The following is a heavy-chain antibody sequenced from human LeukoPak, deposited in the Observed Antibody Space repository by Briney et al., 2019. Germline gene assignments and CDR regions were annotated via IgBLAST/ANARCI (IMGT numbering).Heavy chain of an antibody. D-gene: IGHD3-9*01. V-gene: IGHV4-39*02. Sequence: NPSETLSLTCTVSGGSISTSTYYWGWIRQPPGKGLEWIGSISYSGSTYNNPSLKSRVTISVDTSKNQFSLKLSSVTAPDTAVYYCVKDPQARTFDWLSLDYWGQGTLVTVSS. CDR2: ISYSGST. J-gene: IGHJ4*02. CDR3: VKDPQARTFDWLSLDY. CDR1: GGSISTSTYY.